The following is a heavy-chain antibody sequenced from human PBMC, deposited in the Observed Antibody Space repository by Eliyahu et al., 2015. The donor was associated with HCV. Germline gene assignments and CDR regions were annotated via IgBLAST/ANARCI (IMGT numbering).Heavy chain of an antibody. CDR2: IYPSGST. Sequence: QVHLQESGPGRVKPSETLSLTCTVSGVSLNNWYXSWIRQPAGKGLEWIGRIYPSGSTNYNPSLQSRVTMSVDTSRNQFSLKLNSVTAADTAVYYCARGSLTSDYWGQGTLVTVSS. V-gene: IGHV4-4*07. J-gene: IGHJ4*02. CDR1: GVSLNNWY. CDR3: ARGSLTSDY.